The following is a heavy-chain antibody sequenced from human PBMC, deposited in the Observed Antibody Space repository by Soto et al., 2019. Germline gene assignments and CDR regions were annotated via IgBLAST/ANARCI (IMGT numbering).Heavy chain of an antibody. V-gene: IGHV3-30-3*01. CDR3: AREGYSSGLDAFDI. D-gene: IGHD6-19*01. CDR2: ISYDGSNK. J-gene: IGHJ3*02. Sequence: PGGSLRLSCAASGFTFSSYVMHWVRQAPGKGLEWVAVISYDGSNKYYADSVKGRFTISRDNSKNTLYLQMNSLRAEDTAVYYCAREGYSSGLDAFDIWGQGTMVTVS. CDR1: GFTFSSYV.